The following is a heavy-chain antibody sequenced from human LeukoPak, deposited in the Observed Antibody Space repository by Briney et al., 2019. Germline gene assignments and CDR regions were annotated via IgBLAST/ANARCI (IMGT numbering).Heavy chain of an antibody. V-gene: IGHV3-21*01. D-gene: IGHD2-15*01. CDR3: ARDRQQVVVAARCFDY. CDR2: ISSSSSYI. CDR1: GFTFSSYA. J-gene: IGHJ4*02. Sequence: NTGGSLRLSCAASGFTFSSYAMSWVRQAPGKGLEWVSSISSSSSYIYYADSVKGRFTISRDNAKNSLYLQMNSLRAEDTAVYYCARDRQQVVVAARCFDYWGQGTLVTVSS.